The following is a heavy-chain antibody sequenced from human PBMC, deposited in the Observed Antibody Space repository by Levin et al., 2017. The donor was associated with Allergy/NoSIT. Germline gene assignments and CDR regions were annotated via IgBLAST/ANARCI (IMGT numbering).Heavy chain of an antibody. J-gene: IGHJ6*02. CDR3: ARDECAWFGECYGMDV. D-gene: IGHD3-10*01. V-gene: IGHV4-31*02. CDR1: GDSMTARDFY. CDR2: IHHSGTA. Sequence: PSETLSLTCSISGDSMTARDFYWTWIRHQPGKGLEWLGFIHHSGTAYYNPSLKSRLNMALDTSKSQFSLKLTSVTVADTAVYYCARDECAWFGECYGMDVWGQGTTVIVSS.